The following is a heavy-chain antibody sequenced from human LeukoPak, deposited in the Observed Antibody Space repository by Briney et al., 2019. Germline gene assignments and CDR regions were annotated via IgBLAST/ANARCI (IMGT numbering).Heavy chain of an antibody. J-gene: IGHJ4*02. CDR2: ISPNSGGT. D-gene: IGHD5-12*01. V-gene: IGHV1-2*02. CDR1: GYTFTGYY. Sequence: ASVKVSCKASGYTFTGYYMRWVRQAPGQGLEWMGWISPNSGGTQYAQKFQGRVTMTRDTSSSTAYMELSSLRSDDTAMYYRARDLGGDIVATIAYWGQGTLATVSS. CDR3: ARDLGGDIVATIAY.